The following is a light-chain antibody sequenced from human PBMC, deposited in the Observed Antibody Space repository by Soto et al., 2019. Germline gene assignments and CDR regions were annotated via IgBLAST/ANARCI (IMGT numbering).Light chain of an antibody. CDR3: QQYGSSPPYT. V-gene: IGKV3-20*01. J-gene: IGKJ2*01. CDR2: GSA. Sequence: EIVLTQSPGILSLSPGERATLSCRASQSVSGNYLAWYQQTPGQSPRLLIYGSADRATGIPDRFSGSGSGTDFTLTISRVEPEDFAVYYCQQYGSSPPYTFGQGTKVEIK. CDR1: QSVSGNY.